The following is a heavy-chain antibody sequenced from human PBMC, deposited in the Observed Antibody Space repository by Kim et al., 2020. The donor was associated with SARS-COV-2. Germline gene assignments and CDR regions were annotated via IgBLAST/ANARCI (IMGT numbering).Heavy chain of an antibody. CDR1: GYTFTSYY. J-gene: IGHJ1*01. Sequence: ASVKVSCKASGYTFTSYYMHWVRQAPGQGLEWMGIINPSGGSTSYAQKFQGRVTMTRDTSTSTVYMELSSLRSEDTAVYYCARALLYSSSSGVVFQHWGQGTLVTVSS. V-gene: IGHV1-46*01. CDR2: INPSGGST. D-gene: IGHD6-6*01. CDR3: ARALLYSSSSGVVFQH.